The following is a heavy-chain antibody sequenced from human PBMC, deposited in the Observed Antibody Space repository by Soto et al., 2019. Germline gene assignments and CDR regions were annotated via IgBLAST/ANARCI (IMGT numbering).Heavy chain of an antibody. V-gene: IGHV1-8*01. CDR2: MNPGSGNT. Sequence: ASVNVSCKASGYIFTNNDVSWVRLATGQGLEWMGWMNPGSGNTENAQKIQGRVTMTRDISIATAYMELSSLRSDDTAIYYSARMGTFGSLNWFDPWGQGTLVTVSS. J-gene: IGHJ5*02. D-gene: IGHD3-16*01. CDR3: ARMGTFGSLNWFDP. CDR1: GYIFTNND.